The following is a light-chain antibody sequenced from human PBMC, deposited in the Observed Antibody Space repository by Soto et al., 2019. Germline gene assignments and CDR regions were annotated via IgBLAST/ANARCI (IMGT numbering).Light chain of an antibody. CDR3: QSFDSGLSGSGV. V-gene: IGLV1-40*01. Sequence: QSVLTQPPSVSGAPGQRVTISCSGSSSNIGAGYDVHWYQQLPGTAPKLLINANTNRPSGVPDRFSGSKSGTSASLAITGLQAEDEADYYCQSFDSGLSGSGVFGGGTKLTVL. J-gene: IGLJ3*02. CDR1: SSNIGAGYD. CDR2: ANT.